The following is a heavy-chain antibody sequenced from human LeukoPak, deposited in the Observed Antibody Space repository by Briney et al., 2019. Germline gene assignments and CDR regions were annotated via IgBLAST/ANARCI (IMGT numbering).Heavy chain of an antibody. CDR1: GFTFSSYE. CDR3: ARGDPEFDF. J-gene: IGHJ4*02. CDR2: ISSSGSTI. V-gene: IGHV3-48*03. Sequence: PGGSLRLSCAASGFTFSSYEMNWVRQAPGKGPEWVSYISSSGSTIYYADSVKGRFTISRDNAKNSLYLQMNSLRAEDTAVYYCARGDPEFDFWGQGTLVTVSS.